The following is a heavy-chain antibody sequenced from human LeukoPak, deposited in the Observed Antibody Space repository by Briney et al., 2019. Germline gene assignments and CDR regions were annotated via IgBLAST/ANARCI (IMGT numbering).Heavy chain of an antibody. J-gene: IGHJ4*02. D-gene: IGHD5-12*01. CDR1: RYTFTTYY. V-gene: IGHV1-46*01. Sequence: GASLKVSCKASRYTFTTYYIHWVRHAPQQGVEWMGIINASGVSTSYAQKFQGRVTMTRDTSTSTVYMELSSLRSEDTAVYYCFGGGYDSSLGGGPRNYFDYWGQGTLVTVSS. CDR3: FGGGYDSSLGGGPRNYFDY. CDR2: INASGVST.